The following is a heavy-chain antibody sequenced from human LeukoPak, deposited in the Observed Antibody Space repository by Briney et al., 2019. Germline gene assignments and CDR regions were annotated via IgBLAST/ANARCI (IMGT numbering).Heavy chain of an antibody. V-gene: IGHV3-15*01. CDR2: IKSKANGEIT. J-gene: IGHJ4*02. CDR3: AWGGDYFDF. CDR1: GFTFSDAW. D-gene: IGHD3-16*01. Sequence: GGSLRLSCSASGFTFSDAWMGWVRQAPGKGLEWVGRIKSKANGEITHFAAPVKGSFTVSRDDTKNTLYLQMNGLKTEDTAVYYCAWGGDYFDFWGRGTLVTVSS.